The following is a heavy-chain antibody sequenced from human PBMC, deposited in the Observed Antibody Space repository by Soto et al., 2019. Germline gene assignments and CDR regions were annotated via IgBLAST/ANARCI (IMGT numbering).Heavy chain of an antibody. V-gene: IGHV4-31*03. CDR1: GGSFTSRGYY. CDR2: IYYSGST. CDR3: ARRYCSAGSCANVFDY. Sequence: QVQLQESGPGLVKPSQTLSLTCTVSGGSFTSRGYYWSWIRQLPGKGLEWIGYIYYSGSTYYNPSLKSRVTISADSSKNQFSLKLSSVTAADTAVYYCARRYCSAGSCANVFDYWGQGTLVTVSS. J-gene: IGHJ4*02. D-gene: IGHD2-15*01.